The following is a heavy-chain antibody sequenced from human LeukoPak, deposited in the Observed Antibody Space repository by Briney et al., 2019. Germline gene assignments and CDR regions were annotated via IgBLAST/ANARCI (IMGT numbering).Heavy chain of an antibody. CDR2: INHSGST. J-gene: IGHJ5*02. CDR3: ARGSHDFWSGYHTTRVGFDP. D-gene: IGHD3-3*01. V-gene: IGHV4-34*01. CDR1: GGSFSGYY. Sequence: SETLSLTCAVYGGSFSGYYWSWIRQPPGKGLEWIGEINHSGSTNYNPSLKSRVTISVDTSKNQFSLKLSSVTAADTAVYYCARGSHDFWSGYHTTRVGFDPWGQGTLVTVSS.